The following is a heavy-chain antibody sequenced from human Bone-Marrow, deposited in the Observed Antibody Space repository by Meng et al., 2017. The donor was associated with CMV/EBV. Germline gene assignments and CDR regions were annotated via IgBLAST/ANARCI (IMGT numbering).Heavy chain of an antibody. CDR2: VKSKSDGGTR. CDR3: ATGTGRSDFDY. Sequence: GESLKISCAASGFTFSNAWMNWVRQAPGKGLEWVGRVKSKSDGGTRDYAAPVKGRFTISRDDSKNTLYLQMNSLKTEDTAVYYCATGTGRSDFDYWGQGPLVTVSS. V-gene: IGHV3-15*01. J-gene: IGHJ4*02. CDR1: GFTFSNAW. D-gene: IGHD1-1*01.